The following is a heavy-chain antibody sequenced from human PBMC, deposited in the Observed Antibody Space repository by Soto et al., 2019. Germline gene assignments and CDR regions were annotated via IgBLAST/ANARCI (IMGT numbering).Heavy chain of an antibody. CDR2: INHSGST. D-gene: IGHD3-10*01. Sequence: SETLSLTCAVYGGSFSGYYWSWIRQPPGKGLEWIGEINHSGSTNYNPSLKSRVTISVDTSKNQFSLKLSSVTAADTAVYYCARVRTYYYGSGSPPPYAIDIRGQGTMVTVSS. J-gene: IGHJ3*02. CDR1: GGSFSGYY. V-gene: IGHV4-34*01. CDR3: ARVRTYYYGSGSPPPYAIDI.